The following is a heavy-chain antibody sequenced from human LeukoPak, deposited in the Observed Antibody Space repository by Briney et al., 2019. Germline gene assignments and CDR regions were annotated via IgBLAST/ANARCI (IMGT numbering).Heavy chain of an antibody. V-gene: IGHV4-61*02. CDR3: ARDSLDIVVVVAATGAFDI. J-gene: IGHJ3*02. CDR1: GGSISSSSYY. CDR2: IYTSGST. D-gene: IGHD2-15*01. Sequence: SETLSLTCTVSGGSISSSSYYWGWIRQPAGKGLEWIGRIYTSGSTNYNPSLKSRVTMSVDTSKNQFSLKLSSVTAADTAVYYCARDSLDIVVVVAATGAFDIWGQGTMVTVSS.